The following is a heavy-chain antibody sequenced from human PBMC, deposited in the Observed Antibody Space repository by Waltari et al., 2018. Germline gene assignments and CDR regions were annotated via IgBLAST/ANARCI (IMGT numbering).Heavy chain of an antibody. CDR2: ISSSSSYI. J-gene: IGHJ3*02. CDR3: ARGGNWGAFDI. V-gene: IGHV3-21*01. CDR1: GFTFSRYS. Sequence: EVQLVESGGGLVKPGGSLRLSCAASGFTFSRYSMNCVRQAPGKGLEWVSSISSSSSYIYYADSVKGRFTISRDNAKNSLYLQMNSLRAEDTAVYYCARGGNWGAFDIWGQGTMVTVSS. D-gene: IGHD7-27*01.